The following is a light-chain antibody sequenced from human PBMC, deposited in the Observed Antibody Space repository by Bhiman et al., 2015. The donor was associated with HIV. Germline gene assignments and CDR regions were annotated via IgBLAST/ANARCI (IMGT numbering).Light chain of an antibody. Sequence: QSVLTQPPSVSAAPGQKVTISCSGSSSNIGNNYVSWYQQLPGTAPKLLIYGNVNRPSGVSDRFSGSKSGTSASLVISGLQAEDEADYYCSSYTSSSTFYVFGTGTKVTVL. V-gene: IGLV1-51*02. CDR2: GNV. J-gene: IGLJ1*01. CDR3: SSYTSSSTFYV. CDR1: SSNIGNNY.